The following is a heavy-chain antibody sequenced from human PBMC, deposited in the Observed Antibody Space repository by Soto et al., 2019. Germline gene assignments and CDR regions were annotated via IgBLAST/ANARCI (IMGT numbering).Heavy chain of an antibody. CDR1: GDSVSIYSGA. J-gene: IGHJ4*02. CDR2: TYYRSKWYY. CDR3: ANDPGYRLDY. D-gene: IGHD5-12*01. Sequence: SQTLSLTCVISGDSVSIYSGAWNWIRQSPSRGLEWLGRTYYRSKWYYDYAESVKSRIIIGVDTSKNQFSLQLNSVTPEDAAVYYCANDPGYRLDYWGQGTQVTVSS. V-gene: IGHV6-1*01.